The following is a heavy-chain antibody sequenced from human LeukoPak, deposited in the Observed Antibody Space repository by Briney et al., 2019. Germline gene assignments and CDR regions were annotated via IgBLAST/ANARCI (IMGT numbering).Heavy chain of an antibody. D-gene: IGHD3-10*01. Sequence: PSETLSLTCTVSGGSISSANYYWGWIRQPPGKGLEWIGSVYNSGSTYYNPSLKSRVIVSLAMSQNQFSLRLTSVTAADTAVYYCARGPLGELFNDAFDIWGQGTLVTVSS. J-gene: IGHJ3*02. CDR1: GGSISSANYY. CDR2: VYNSGST. V-gene: IGHV4-39*07. CDR3: ARGPLGELFNDAFDI.